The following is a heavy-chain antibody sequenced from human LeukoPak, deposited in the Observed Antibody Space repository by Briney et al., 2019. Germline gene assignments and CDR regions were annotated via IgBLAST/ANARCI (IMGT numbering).Heavy chain of an antibody. Sequence: PSETLSLTCSVSGASISRYYWNWIRQPAGKGLEWIGRIDSTGSTHYIPSLKSRVTMSLDTSKNQFSLRLTSVTAADTAVYYCARERVDIMTTTRYYSDFWGQGILVTVSS. CDR2: IDSTGST. CDR1: GASISRYY. V-gene: IGHV4-4*07. J-gene: IGHJ4*02. CDR3: ARERVDIMTTTRYYSDF. D-gene: IGHD5-12*01.